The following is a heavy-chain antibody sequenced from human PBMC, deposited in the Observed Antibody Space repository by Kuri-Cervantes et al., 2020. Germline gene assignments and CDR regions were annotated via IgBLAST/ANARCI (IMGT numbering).Heavy chain of an antibody. CDR2: ISSSGSTI. CDR3: ARGARYYYMDV. J-gene: IGHJ6*03. Sequence: GESLKISCAASGFTFSDYYMSWIRQAPRKGLEWVSYISSSGSTIYYADSVKGRFTISRDNAKNSLYLQMNSLRAEDTAVYYCARGARYYYMDVWGKGTTVTVSS. V-gene: IGHV3-11*01. CDR1: GFTFSDYY.